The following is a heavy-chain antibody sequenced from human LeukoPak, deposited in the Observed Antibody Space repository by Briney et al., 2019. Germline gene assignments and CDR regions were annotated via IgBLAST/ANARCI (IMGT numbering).Heavy chain of an antibody. CDR1: GYTFTGYY. J-gene: IGHJ4*02. Sequence: ASVKVSCKASGYTFTGYYMHWVRQAPGQGLEWMGWINPNSGGTNYAQKFQGRVTMTRDTSISTAYMELSRLRSDDTAVYYCARDLEPVGGVFDYWGQGTLVTVSS. V-gene: IGHV1-2*02. D-gene: IGHD3-16*01. CDR2: INPNSGGT. CDR3: ARDLEPVGGVFDY.